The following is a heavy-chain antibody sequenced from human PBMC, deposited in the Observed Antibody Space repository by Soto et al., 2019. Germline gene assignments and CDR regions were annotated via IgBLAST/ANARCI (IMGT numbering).Heavy chain of an antibody. J-gene: IGHJ3*02. CDR2: IYYSGST. CDR3: ARRYGWAFDI. V-gene: IGHV4-59*08. D-gene: IGHD3-16*01. CDR1: RVSISIAY. Sequence: SGTLSLTGTLARVSISIAYWSWIRQPPGRGLEWIGYIYYSGSTNSNPSLKSRVTISVDTSKNQFSLKLSSVTAADTAVYYCARRYGWAFDIWGQGTMVT.